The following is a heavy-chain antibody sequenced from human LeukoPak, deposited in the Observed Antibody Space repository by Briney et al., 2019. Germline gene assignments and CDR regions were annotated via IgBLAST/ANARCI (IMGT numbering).Heavy chain of an antibody. D-gene: IGHD2-15*01. CDR3: ARKADCSGGSCYSPAGY. J-gene: IGHJ4*02. CDR1: GYTFTSFD. Sequence: ASVKVSCKASGYTFTSFDFNWVRQATGQGLEWMGWMKSNNGHTGYAQKFQGRVTITADESTSTAYMELSSLRSEDTAVYYCARKADCSGGSCYSPAGYWGQGTLVTVSS. V-gene: IGHV1-8*01. CDR2: MKSNNGHT.